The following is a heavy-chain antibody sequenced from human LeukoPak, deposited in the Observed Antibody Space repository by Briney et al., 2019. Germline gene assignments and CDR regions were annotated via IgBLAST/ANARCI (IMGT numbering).Heavy chain of an antibody. D-gene: IGHD6-19*01. CDR1: GDSLSSYY. J-gene: IGHJ5*02. CDR2: VYVTGST. CDR3: ARDRQWLVDH. Sequence: SETLSLTCTVPGDSLSSYYWGLIPQPAGKGLEWIGRVYVTGSTNLNPALQSRVAMSVDTSKNQFSLKLTSVTAADTAVYYCARDRQWLVDHWGQGTLVTVSS. V-gene: IGHV4-4*07.